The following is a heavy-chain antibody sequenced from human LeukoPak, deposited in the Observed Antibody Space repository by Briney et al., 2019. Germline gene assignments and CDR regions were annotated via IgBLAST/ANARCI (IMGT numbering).Heavy chain of an antibody. J-gene: IGHJ4*02. Sequence: VASVKVSCKASGYTFTGNYMHWVRQAPGQGLEWMGWINPNSGGTNYAQKFQGRVTMTTDTSTSTAYMELRSLRSDDTAVYYCARESGGYSYGTNDYWGQGTLVSVST. CDR2: INPNSGGT. D-gene: IGHD5-18*01. CDR1: GYTFTGNY. V-gene: IGHV1-2*02. CDR3: ARESGGYSYGTNDY.